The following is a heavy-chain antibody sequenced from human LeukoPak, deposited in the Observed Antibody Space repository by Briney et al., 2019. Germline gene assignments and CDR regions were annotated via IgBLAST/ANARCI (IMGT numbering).Heavy chain of an antibody. V-gene: IGHV3-21*04. CDR2: ISTSSSYI. J-gene: IGHJ5*02. Sequence: GGSLRLSCAASGFTFSSYNMIWVRQAPGKGLEWVSCISTSSSYIYYADSLKGRFTISRDNAKNSLYLQMNRLRAEDTALYYCAREDDFRFDPWGQGTLVTVSS. D-gene: IGHD3-3*01. CDR1: GFTFSSYN. CDR3: AREDDFRFDP.